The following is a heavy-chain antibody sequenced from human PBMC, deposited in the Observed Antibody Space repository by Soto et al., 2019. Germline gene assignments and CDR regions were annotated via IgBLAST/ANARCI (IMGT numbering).Heavy chain of an antibody. J-gene: IGHJ6*03. CDR2: IYYSGST. D-gene: IGHD2-15*01. CDR1: GGSISSSSYY. CDR3: ARHGEGSRYCSGGSCYSSGYYYYMDV. V-gene: IGHV4-39*01. Sequence: SETLSLTCAVYGGSISSSSYYWGWIRQPPGKGLEWIGSIYYSGSTYYNPSLKSRVTISVDTSKNQFSLKLSSVTAADTAVYYCARHGEGSRYCSGGSCYSSGYYYYMDVWGKGTTVTVSS.